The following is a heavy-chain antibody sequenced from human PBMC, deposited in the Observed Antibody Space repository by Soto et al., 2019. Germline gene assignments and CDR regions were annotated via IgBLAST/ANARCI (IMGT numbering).Heavy chain of an antibody. CDR2: IVVGSGNT. D-gene: IGHD3-9*01. J-gene: IGHJ6*02. CDR1: GFTFTSSA. V-gene: IGHV1-58*02. CDR3: AADRNDILTGYPSPYYGMDV. Sequence: SVKVSCKASGFTFTSSAMQWVRQARGQRLGWIGWIVVGSGNTNYAQKFQERVTITRDMSTSTAYMELSSLRSEDTAVYYCAADRNDILTGYPSPYYGMDVWGQGTTVTVSS.